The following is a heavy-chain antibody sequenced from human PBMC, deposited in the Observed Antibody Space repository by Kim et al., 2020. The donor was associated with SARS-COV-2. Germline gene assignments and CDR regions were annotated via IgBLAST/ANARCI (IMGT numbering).Heavy chain of an antibody. V-gene: IGHV3-21*01. CDR3: SREVPPGIPFDL. Sequence: GGSLRLSCAASGFNFGGYSMNWVRQAPGKGLDWVASISSESTYIYYADSLKGRVTISRDNTKKSLSLQMNNVRVEDTAVYYCSREVPPGIPFDLWGRGTIVAVSS. CDR2: ISSESTYI. CDR1: GFNFGGYS. J-gene: IGHJ4*01.